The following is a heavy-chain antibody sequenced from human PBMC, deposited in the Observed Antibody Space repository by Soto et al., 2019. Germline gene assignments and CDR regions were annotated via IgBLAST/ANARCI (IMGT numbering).Heavy chain of an antibody. CDR1: GYTFTSYD. J-gene: IGHJ6*02. CDR2: MNPNSGNT. Sequence: ASVKVSCKASGYTFTSYDINWVRQATGQGLEWMGWMNPNSGNTGYAQKFQGRVTMTRNTSISTAYMELSSLRSEDTAVYCCARTPPGYSSSWYSYYYYGMDVWGQGTTVTVSS. CDR3: ARTPPGYSSSWYSYYYYGMDV. V-gene: IGHV1-8*01. D-gene: IGHD6-13*01.